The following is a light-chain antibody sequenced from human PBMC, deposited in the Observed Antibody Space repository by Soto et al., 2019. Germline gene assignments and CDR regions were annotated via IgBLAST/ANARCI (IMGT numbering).Light chain of an antibody. CDR3: QQYYNWPLS. CDR2: GAS. V-gene: IGKV3-15*01. J-gene: IGKJ4*01. Sequence: ERVMTQSPGTVSVSPGERATLSCRASQSVNNNLAWYQQKPGQAPRLLIYGASTRATGIPARFSGSGSGTDFTLTISRLQSEDFAVYYCQQYYNWPLSFGGGTKVEIK. CDR1: QSVNNN.